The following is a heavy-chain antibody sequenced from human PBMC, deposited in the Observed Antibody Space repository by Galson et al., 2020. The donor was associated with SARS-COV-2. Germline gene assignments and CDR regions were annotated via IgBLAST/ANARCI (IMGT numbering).Heavy chain of an antibody. CDR3: ARAAQTYYDFWSGYYNAPHFDY. V-gene: IGHV4-59*01. D-gene: IGHD3-3*01. Sequence: SETLSPTCTVSGGSISSYYWSWIRQPPGKGLEWIGYIYYSGSTNYNPSLKSRVTISVDTSKNQFSLKLSSVTAADTAVYYCARAAQTYYDFWSGYYNAPHFDYWGQGTLVAVSS. CDR1: GGSISSYY. J-gene: IGHJ4*02. CDR2: IYYSGST.